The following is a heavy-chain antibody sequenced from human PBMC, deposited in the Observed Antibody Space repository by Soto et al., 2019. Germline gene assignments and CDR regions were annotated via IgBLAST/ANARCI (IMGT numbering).Heavy chain of an antibody. CDR2: ITGTDNT. Sequence: EVQLLESGGDLVQPGGSLRLSCVVSGCTFTHYAMNWVRQAPGKGLEWVSAITGTDNTYYADSVQGRFTISRDSFESTIYLQMNSLKAEDTAVYYCAKVPWGSSRTGGFDYWGQGTLVTVSS. J-gene: IGHJ4*02. V-gene: IGHV3-23*01. CDR1: GCTFTHYA. D-gene: IGHD6-6*01. CDR3: AKVPWGSSRTGGFDY.